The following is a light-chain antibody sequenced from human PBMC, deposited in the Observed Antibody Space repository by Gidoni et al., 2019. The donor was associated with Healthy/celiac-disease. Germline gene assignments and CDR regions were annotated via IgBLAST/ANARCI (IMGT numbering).Light chain of an antibody. CDR1: QSVSSY. Sequence: EIVLTQSPATLSLSPGERATLSCRASQSVSSYLAWYHQKPGQATRLLIYDASNRATGIPARFSGSGSGTDFTLTISSLEPEDFAVYYCQQRSNWPPLFTFGPGTKVEIK. J-gene: IGKJ3*01. CDR3: QQRSNWPPLFT. CDR2: DAS. V-gene: IGKV3-11*01.